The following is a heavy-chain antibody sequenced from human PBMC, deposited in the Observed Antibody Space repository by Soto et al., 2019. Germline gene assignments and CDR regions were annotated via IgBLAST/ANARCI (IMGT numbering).Heavy chain of an antibody. D-gene: IGHD3-3*01. Sequence: EVQLVESGGGLVKPGGSLRLSCAASGFTFSSYSMNWVRQAPGKGLEWVSSISSSSSYIYYADSVKGRFTISRENAKNSLYLQMNSLRAEDTAVYYCARDGRDFWSGYYLDYWGQGTLVTVSS. CDR3: ARDGRDFWSGYYLDY. CDR1: GFTFSSYS. V-gene: IGHV3-21*01. J-gene: IGHJ4*02. CDR2: ISSSSSYI.